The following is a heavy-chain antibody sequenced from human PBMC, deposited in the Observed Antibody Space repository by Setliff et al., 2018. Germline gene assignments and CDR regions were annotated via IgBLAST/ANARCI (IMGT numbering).Heavy chain of an antibody. Sequence: PSQRMSPTCSAAGGSISGTNYYSGWIRQPPGKGLEWIGSLHYRGSTYYSSSLQSRVTISVDTSKNQFSLKLSSVTAADTAVYYCARHYEDFDWSRDFDIWGQGTMVTVSS. CDR3: ARHYEDFDWSRDFDI. V-gene: IGHV4-39*01. D-gene: IGHD3-9*01. CDR1: GGSISGTNYY. CDR2: LHYRGST. J-gene: IGHJ3*02.